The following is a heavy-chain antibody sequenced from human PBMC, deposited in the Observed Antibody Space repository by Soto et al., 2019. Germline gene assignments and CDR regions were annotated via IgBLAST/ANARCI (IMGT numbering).Heavy chain of an antibody. D-gene: IGHD1-26*01. V-gene: IGHV4-59*01. Sequence: SETLSLTCTVSGGSISSYYWSWIRQPPGKGLEWIGYIYYSGSTNYDPSLKSRVTISVDTSKNQFSLKLSSVTAADTAVYYCARDRGGRKGTYYYYYGMDVWGQGTTVTVSS. CDR1: GGSISSYY. J-gene: IGHJ6*02. CDR3: ARDRGGRKGTYYYYYGMDV. CDR2: IYYSGST.